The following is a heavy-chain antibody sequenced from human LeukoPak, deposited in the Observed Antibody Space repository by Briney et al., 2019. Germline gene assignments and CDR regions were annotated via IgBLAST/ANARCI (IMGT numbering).Heavy chain of an antibody. CDR1: GGSISSGDYY. CDR3: ARRNVVVPAIHTGYYYYYYMDV. J-gene: IGHJ6*03. Sequence: SETLSLTCTVSGGSISSGDYYWSWIRQPQGKGLEWIGYIYYSGSTYYNPSLKSRVTISVDTSKNQFSLELSSVTAADTAVYYCARRNVVVPAIHTGYYYYYYMDVWGKGTTVTVSS. V-gene: IGHV4-30-4*08. D-gene: IGHD2-2*01. CDR2: IYYSGST.